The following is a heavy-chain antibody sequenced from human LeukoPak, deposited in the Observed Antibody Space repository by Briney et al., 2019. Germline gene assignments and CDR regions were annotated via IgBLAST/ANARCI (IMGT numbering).Heavy chain of an antibody. D-gene: IGHD2-15*01. V-gene: IGHV3-33*01. Sequence: GGSLRLPCAASGFTFSSYGMHWVRQAPGRGLEWVAIIWHDGSNKYYADSVKGRFTISRDNSKNTLDLQMNSLRAEDTAVYYCARDRSSGAFDYWGQGTLVTVSS. CDR3: ARDRSSGAFDY. CDR1: GFTFSSYG. CDR2: IWHDGSNK. J-gene: IGHJ4*02.